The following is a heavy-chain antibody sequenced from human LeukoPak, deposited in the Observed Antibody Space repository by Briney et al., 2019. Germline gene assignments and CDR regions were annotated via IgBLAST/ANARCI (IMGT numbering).Heavy chain of an antibody. J-gene: IGHJ5*02. V-gene: IGHV1-69*04. D-gene: IGHD1-26*01. CDR2: IIPILGIA. CDR1: GGTFSSYA. Sequence: SVKVSCKSSGGTFSSYAISWVRQAPGQGLEWMGRIIPILGIANYAQKFQGRVTITADKSTSTAYMELSSLRSEDTAVYYCARVYSGSYANWFDPWGQGTLVTVSS. CDR3: ARVYSGSYANWFDP.